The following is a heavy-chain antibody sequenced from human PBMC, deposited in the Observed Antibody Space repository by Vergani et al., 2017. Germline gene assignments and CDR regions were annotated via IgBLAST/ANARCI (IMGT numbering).Heavy chain of an antibody. CDR3: ARGNSLGSY. Sequence: VELLESGGGLVQPGGSLRLSCAASGFIFSSYWMHWVRQAPGKGLEWVAAIKEDGSEKQYVDSVKGRFTISRDNAKKSLYLQMNSLRGEDTAVYYCARGNSLGSYWGQGTLVTVSS. CDR2: IKEDGSEK. D-gene: IGHD1-7*01. CDR1: GFIFSSYW. V-gene: IGHV3-7*01. J-gene: IGHJ4*02.